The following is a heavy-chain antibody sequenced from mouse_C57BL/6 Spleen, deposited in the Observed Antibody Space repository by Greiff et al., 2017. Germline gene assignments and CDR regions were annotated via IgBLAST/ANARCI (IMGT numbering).Heavy chain of an antibody. CDR2: INPSTGGT. Sequence: EVKLMESGPELVKPGASVKISCKASGYSFTGYYMHWVKQSSEKSLEWIGEINPSTGGTSYNQKFKGKATLTVDKSSSTAYMQLKSLTSEDSAVYYCAEGLPTYWYFDVWGTGTTVTVSS. D-gene: IGHD2-1*01. CDR1: GYSFTGYY. CDR3: AEGLPTYWYFDV. V-gene: IGHV1-43*01. J-gene: IGHJ1*03.